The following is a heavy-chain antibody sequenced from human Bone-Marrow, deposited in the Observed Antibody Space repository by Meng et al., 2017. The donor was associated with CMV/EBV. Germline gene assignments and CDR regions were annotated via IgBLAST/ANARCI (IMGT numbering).Heavy chain of an antibody. J-gene: IGHJ3*02. CDR2: IREDGDER. Sequence: GESLKISCAVSGFSLRNYWMTWVRQAPGKGLEWVANIREDGDERHYVDSVKGRFTISRDNAKNSLSLQMNSLRAEDTAVYYCSRDTTPGNSSAWYDALDIWGRGPVVTV. V-gene: IGHV3-7*01. CDR1: GFSLRNYW. CDR3: SRDTTPGNSSAWYDALDI. D-gene: IGHD6-19*01.